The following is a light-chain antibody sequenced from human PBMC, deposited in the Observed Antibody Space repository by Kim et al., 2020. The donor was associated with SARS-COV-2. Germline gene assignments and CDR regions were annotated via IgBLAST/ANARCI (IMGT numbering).Light chain of an antibody. V-gene: IGKV1-27*01. CDR2: GAS. CDR3: QNYYRAPLH. Sequence: DIQMTQSPSSLSASTGDRVTITCRASQGINNYLAWYQQKEGKVPNLLIYGASTLQSGVPSRFSGSGSGTDFTLTISSLQSEDVATYYGQNYYRAPLHFGGGTKVDIK. CDR1: QGINNY. J-gene: IGKJ4*01.